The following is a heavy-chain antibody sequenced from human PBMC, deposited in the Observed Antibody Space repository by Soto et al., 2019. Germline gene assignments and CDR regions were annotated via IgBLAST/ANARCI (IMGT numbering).Heavy chain of an antibody. Sequence: EVLVEESGGGLVQPGGSLRLSCAVSGFTFSGGYWMKWVRQAPGKGLEWVATIKEDGRETYYVDSVKGRFTISRDSAKNLLYLQMNSLRVEDTAVYYCASTRGYWGQGTLVTVSS. CDR1: GFTFSGGYW. CDR3: ASTRGY. CDR2: IKEDGRET. D-gene: IGHD3-3*01. J-gene: IGHJ4*02. V-gene: IGHV3-7*03.